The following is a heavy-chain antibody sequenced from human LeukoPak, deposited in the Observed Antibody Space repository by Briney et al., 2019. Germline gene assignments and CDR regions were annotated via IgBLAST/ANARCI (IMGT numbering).Heavy chain of an antibody. CDR3: ARSRDIVVVPAAIVSGWFDP. D-gene: IGHD2-2*02. CDR1: GYTFTGYY. V-gene: IGHV1-2*02. Sequence: ASVKVSCKASGYTFTGYYMHWVRQAPGQGLEWMGWINPNSGGTNYAQKFQGRVTMTRDTSISTAYMELSRLRSDDTAVYYCARSRDIVVVPAAIVSGWFDPWGQGTLVTVSS. CDR2: INPNSGGT. J-gene: IGHJ5*02.